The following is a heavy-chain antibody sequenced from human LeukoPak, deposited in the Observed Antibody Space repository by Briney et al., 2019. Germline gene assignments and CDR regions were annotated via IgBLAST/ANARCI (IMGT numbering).Heavy chain of an antibody. J-gene: IGHJ4*02. CDR2: ISYSGST. CDR1: GGSISKFY. D-gene: IGHD1-26*01. V-gene: IGHV4-59*08. CDR3: ARLGSGSYSPAHY. Sequence: SETLSLTCTVSGGSISKFYWTWIRQPPGKGLEWIGYISYSGSTNYNPSFKSRVSISVDTSKNQFSLKLSSVAAADTAVYYCARLGSGSYSPAHYWGQGTLVTVSS.